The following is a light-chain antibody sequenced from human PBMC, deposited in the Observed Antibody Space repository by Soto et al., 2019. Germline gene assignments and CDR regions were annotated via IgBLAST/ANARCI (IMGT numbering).Light chain of an antibody. CDR3: ASWDDRLGAVI. Sequence: QSVLTQPPSASGTPGQKGFISCSGSSSNIGGTNYAYWYQQLPGAAPKLLMHSNNLRPSGVPERISGSKFGTAASLAISGLRSEDEAVYYCASWDDRLGAVIFGGGTKVTVL. J-gene: IGLJ2*01. CDR2: SNN. V-gene: IGLV1-47*02. CDR1: SSNIGGTNY.